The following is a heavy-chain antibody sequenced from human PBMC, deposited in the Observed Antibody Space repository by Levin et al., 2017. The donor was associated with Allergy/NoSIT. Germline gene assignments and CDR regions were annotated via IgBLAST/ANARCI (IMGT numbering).Heavy chain of an antibody. V-gene: IGHV4-31*03. J-gene: IGHJ5*02. CDR3: ARDDFAPRSSGWANWFDP. Sequence: SETLSLTCSVSGGSMKNGSYYWSWIRQHPGTGLEWIGYIYSSGGTHYNPSLKSRLTISIDTSKNQISLKLRSVTAADTAVYYCARDDFAPRSSGWANWFDPWGQGTLVTVSS. D-gene: IGHD6-19*01. CDR1: GGSMKNGSYY. CDR2: IYSSGGT.